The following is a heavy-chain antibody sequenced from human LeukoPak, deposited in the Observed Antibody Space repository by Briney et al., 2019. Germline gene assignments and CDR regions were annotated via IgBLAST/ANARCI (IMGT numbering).Heavy chain of an antibody. Sequence: GGSLRLSCAASGFTLRSYAMHWVRQAPGKGLEWVSGISSSGGTAYYTDSVKGRFTVSRDNSENTLYLQVSSLRAEDTAVYYCAKEYSSSWSDYWGQGTLVTVSS. J-gene: IGHJ4*02. CDR3: AKEYSSSWSDY. CDR1: GFTLRSYA. D-gene: IGHD6-13*01. CDR2: ISSSGGTA. V-gene: IGHV3-23*01.